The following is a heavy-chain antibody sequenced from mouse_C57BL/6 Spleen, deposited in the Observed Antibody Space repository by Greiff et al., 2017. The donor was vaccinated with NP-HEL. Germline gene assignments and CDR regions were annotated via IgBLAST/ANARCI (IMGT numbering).Heavy chain of an antibody. J-gene: IGHJ2*01. Sequence: EVHLVESGGGLVKPGGSLKLSCAASGFTFSDYGMHWVRQAPEKGLEWVAYISSGSSTIYYADTVKGRVTISRDNAKNTLFLQMTSLRSEDTAMYYCARREDLLWYFDYWGQGTTLIVSS. CDR1: GFTFSDYG. CDR3: ARREDLLWYFDY. D-gene: IGHD2-1*01. CDR2: ISSGSSTI. V-gene: IGHV5-17*01.